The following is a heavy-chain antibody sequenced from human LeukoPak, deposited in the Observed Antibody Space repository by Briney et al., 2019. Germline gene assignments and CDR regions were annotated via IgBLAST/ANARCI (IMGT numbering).Heavy chain of an antibody. CDR1: GFTFSDYY. D-gene: IGHD3-22*01. CDR2: ISSSGSTI. Sequence: GSLRLSCAASGFTFSDYYMSWIRQAPGKGLEWVSYISSSGSTIYYADSVKGRFTISRDNAKNSLYLQMNSLRAEDTAVYYCARDLLYYDSSGYYLGAFDIWGQGTMVTVSS. V-gene: IGHV3-11*01. CDR3: ARDLLYYDSSGYYLGAFDI. J-gene: IGHJ3*02.